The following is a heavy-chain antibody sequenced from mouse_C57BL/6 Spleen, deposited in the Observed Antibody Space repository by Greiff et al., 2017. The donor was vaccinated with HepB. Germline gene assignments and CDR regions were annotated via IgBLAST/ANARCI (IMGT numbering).Heavy chain of an antibody. CDR2: INPSSGYT. V-gene: IGHV1-4*01. CDR1: GYTFTSYT. J-gene: IGHJ2*01. Sequence: VQLQQSGAELARPGASVKMSCKASGYTFTSYTMHWVKQRPGQGLEWIGYINPSSGYTKYNQKFKDKATLTADKSSSTAYMQLSSLTSEDSAVYYCARWGDYEYYFDYWGQGTTLTVSS. D-gene: IGHD2-4*01. CDR3: ARWGDYEYYFDY.